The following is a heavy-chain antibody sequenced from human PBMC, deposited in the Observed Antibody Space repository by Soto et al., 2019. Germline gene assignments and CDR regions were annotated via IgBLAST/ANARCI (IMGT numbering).Heavy chain of an antibody. CDR2: IYWNDDK. CDR1: GFSLSTSGVG. J-gene: IGHJ4*02. D-gene: IGHD5-12*01. CDR3: AHSPSIVATMSFDY. Sequence: QITLKESGPTLVKPTQTLTLTCTFSGFSLSTSGVGVGWIRQPPGKALEWLALIYWNDDKRYSPSLKSRLTLTKDTSKNHVVLTMNNMDPVDTATYYCAHSPSIVATMSFDYWGQGTLVTVSS. V-gene: IGHV2-5*01.